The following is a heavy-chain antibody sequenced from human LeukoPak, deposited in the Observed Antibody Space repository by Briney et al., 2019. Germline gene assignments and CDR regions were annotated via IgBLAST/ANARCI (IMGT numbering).Heavy chain of an antibody. CDR1: GFTFSSYE. V-gene: IGHV3-30*02. D-gene: IGHD4-17*01. Sequence: GGSLRLSCAASGFTFSSYEMNWVRQAPGKGLQWVAFIRFDGSKEDYADAVKGRFTISRDNAKNTLYLQMNRLRVEDTGVYFCAKVGQDYGDHYFFDSWGQGTLVTVSS. J-gene: IGHJ4*02. CDR3: AKVGQDYGDHYFFDS. CDR2: IRFDGSKE.